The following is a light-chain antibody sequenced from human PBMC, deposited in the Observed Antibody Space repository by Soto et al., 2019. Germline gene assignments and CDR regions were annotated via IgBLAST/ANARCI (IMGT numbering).Light chain of an antibody. CDR2: DAS. V-gene: IGKV1-5*01. CDR1: QSISDW. Sequence: DIQMTQSPSTLSASVGDRVTITCRASQSISDWLAWFQQKPGKAPKVLIYDASTLESGVPSRFSGSGSGTEFTLTISSLQPEDSATYYCQQHNSSPWTFGQGTKVDNK. CDR3: QQHNSSPWT. J-gene: IGKJ1*01.